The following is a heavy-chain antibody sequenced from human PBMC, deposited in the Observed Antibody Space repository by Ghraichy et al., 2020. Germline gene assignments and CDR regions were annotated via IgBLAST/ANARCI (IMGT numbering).Heavy chain of an antibody. CDR3: ASAYTVTPYNLGDY. V-gene: IGHV4-34*01. CDR1: GGSFSGYY. CDR2: INHSGST. Sequence: GSLRLSCAVYGGSFSGYYWSWIRQPPGKGLEWIGDINHSGSTNYNPSLKSRVTISVDTSKNQFSLKLSSVTAADTAVYYCASAYTVTPYNLGDYWGQGTLVTVSS. J-gene: IGHJ4*02. D-gene: IGHD1-14*01.